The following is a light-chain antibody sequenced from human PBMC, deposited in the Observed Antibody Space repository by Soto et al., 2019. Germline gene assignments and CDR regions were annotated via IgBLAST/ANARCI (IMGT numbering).Light chain of an antibody. CDR3: QQSYSIPWK. Sequence: DIQMTQSPSSLSASVRYRVTITCRASQSISSYLNWYQQKPGKAPKVLIYAASSLQSGVPSRFSGSGSGTDFTLTISSLQPEDFATYYCQQSYSIPWKFGQGTKVDIK. CDR2: AAS. V-gene: IGKV1-39*01. J-gene: IGKJ1*01. CDR1: QSISSY.